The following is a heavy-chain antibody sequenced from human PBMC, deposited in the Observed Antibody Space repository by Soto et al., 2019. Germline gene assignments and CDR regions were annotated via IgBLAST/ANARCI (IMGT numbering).Heavy chain of an antibody. CDR2: IIPIFGTP. Sequence: QVQLVQSGAEVKKPGSSVKVSCKASGGIFSTYAISWLRQAPGQGVEWMGGIIPIFGTPNYAQQFQGRVTITADESTSAAYMELSRLRFEDTAVYYCARDRDDYGSGNYYNRIDFWGQGTLVTVSS. CDR1: GGIFSTYA. V-gene: IGHV1-69*01. J-gene: IGHJ4*02. D-gene: IGHD3-10*01. CDR3: ARDRDDYGSGNYYNRIDF.